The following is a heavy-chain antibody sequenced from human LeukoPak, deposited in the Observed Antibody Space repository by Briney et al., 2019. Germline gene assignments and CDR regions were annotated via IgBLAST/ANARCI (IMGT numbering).Heavy chain of an antibody. D-gene: IGHD4-17*01. CDR3: ARGLITLTVTTYWFDP. CDR2: INHSGGT. V-gene: IGHV4-34*01. J-gene: IGHJ5*02. CDR1: GGSFSGYY. Sequence: SETLSLNCAVYGGSFSGYYWSWIRQPPGKGLEWIGEINHSGGTNYNPSLKGRATISVDTSKNQFSLKLSSVTAADTAVYYCARGLITLTVTTYWFDPWGQGTLVTVSS.